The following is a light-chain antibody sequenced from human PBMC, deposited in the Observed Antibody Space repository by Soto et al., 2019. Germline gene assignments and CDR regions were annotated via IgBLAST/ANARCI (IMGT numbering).Light chain of an antibody. J-gene: IGKJ1*01. V-gene: IGKV1-5*03. Sequence: DIQMTQSPSTLSASVGDRVTITCRASQSISSWLAWYQQKPGKAPKFLIYRASDLESGVPSRFSGSGSGTEFTLTISGLHPEDFATYYCQQYESYSGTFGPGTKVDIK. CDR3: QQYESYSGT. CDR1: QSISSW. CDR2: RAS.